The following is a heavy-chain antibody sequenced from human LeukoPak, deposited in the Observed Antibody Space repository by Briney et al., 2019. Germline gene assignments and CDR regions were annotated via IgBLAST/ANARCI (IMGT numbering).Heavy chain of an antibody. D-gene: IGHD3-16*02. CDR1: GYSFTNYW. J-gene: IGHJ3*02. CDR2: IYPGDSDT. V-gene: IGHV5-51*01. Sequence: GESLKISCKGSGYSFTNYWIGWVRQMPGKGLEWMGIIYPGDSDTTYKPSFQGQVTISADKSISTAYLQWSSLKASDTAMYYCARSRAETVPVWGSYRHHDAFDIWGQGIMVTVSS. CDR3: ARSRAETVPVWGSYRHHDAFDI.